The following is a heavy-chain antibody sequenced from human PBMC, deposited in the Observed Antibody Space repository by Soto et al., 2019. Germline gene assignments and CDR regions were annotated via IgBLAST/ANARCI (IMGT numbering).Heavy chain of an antibody. V-gene: IGHV4-30-4*01. CDR3: ARVTAXXXXHYYFDY. Sequence: PSETLSLTCSVSGGTINSGDYFWSWIRQPPGKGLEWIGSIFYTGSTYYCPSLKSRASMSMDTSKNQFSLRLRSLTAADTAVYFCARVTAXXXXHYYFDYXXXXTPVXXSS. CDR1: GGTINSGDYF. CDR2: IFYTGST. J-gene: IGHJ4*01. D-gene: IGHD6-25*01.